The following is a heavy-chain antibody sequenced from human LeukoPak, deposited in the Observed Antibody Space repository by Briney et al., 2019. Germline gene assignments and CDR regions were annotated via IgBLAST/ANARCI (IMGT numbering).Heavy chain of an antibody. CDR3: AKAQHGYTNSPFDY. CDR1: GFTFRNYA. D-gene: IGHD6-6*01. CDR2: ISGSATEP. Sequence: PGGSLRLSCVASGFTFRNYAMNWVRQAPGKGLEWVSSISGSATEPHYADSVGGRFTISRDNSRNTLYLHMNSLRAEDTAVYYCAKAQHGYTNSPFDYWGQGTVVTVSS. V-gene: IGHV3-23*01. J-gene: IGHJ4*02.